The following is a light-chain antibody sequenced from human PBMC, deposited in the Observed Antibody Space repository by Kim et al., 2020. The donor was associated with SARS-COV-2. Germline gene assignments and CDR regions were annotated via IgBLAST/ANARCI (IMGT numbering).Light chain of an antibody. V-gene: IGKV1-39*01. CDR2: AAS. CDR3: QQSYSTPPRT. CDR1: QSISSY. Sequence: SVGDRVTITCRASQSISSYLNWYQQKPGKAPKLLIYAASSLQSGVPSRFSGSGSGTDFTLTISSLQPEEFATYYCQQSYSTPPRTFGQGTRLEIK. J-gene: IGKJ5*01.